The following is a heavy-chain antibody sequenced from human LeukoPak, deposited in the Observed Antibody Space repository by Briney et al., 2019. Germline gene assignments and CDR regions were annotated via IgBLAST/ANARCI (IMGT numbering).Heavy chain of an antibody. D-gene: IGHD1-26*01. J-gene: IGHJ4*02. CDR3: AREDSGGYYSHFDY. CDR2: INSDGSST. Sequence: GGSLRLSCAASGFTFSSYWMHWVRQAPGKGLVWVSRINSDGSSTSYADSVKGRFTISGDNAKNTLYLQMNSLRAEDTAVYYCAREDSGGYYSHFDYWGQGTLVTVSS. V-gene: IGHV3-74*01. CDR1: GFTFSSYW.